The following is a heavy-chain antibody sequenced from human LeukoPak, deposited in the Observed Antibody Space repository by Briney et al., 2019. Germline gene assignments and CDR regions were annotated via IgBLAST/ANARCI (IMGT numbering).Heavy chain of an antibody. J-gene: IGHJ1*01. CDR3: AGSMSGGLGFFQS. V-gene: IGHV1-2*02. CDR2: INPNSGGT. D-gene: IGHD2-15*01. CDR1: GYTFTDYY. Sequence: GASVKVSCKASGYTFTDYYMHWVRQAPGQGLEWMGWINPNSGGTNYAQNFQGRATMTRDTSIRTAYMELSSLRSDDTAVYYCAGSMSGGLGFFQSWGQGTLVAVSS.